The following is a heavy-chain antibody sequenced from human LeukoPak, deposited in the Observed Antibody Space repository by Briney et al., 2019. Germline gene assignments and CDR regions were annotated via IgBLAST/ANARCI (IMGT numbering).Heavy chain of an antibody. CDR3: ARVDCSSTSCRDAFDI. D-gene: IGHD2-2*01. J-gene: IGHJ3*02. CDR1: GYTFTSYG. V-gene: IGHV1-18*01. Sequence: ASVKVSCKASGYTFTSYGISWVRQAPGQGLEWMGWISAYNGNTNYAQTLQGRVTMTTDTSTSTAYMELRSLRSDDTAVYYCARVDCSSTSCRDAFDIWGQGTVVTVSS. CDR2: ISAYNGNT.